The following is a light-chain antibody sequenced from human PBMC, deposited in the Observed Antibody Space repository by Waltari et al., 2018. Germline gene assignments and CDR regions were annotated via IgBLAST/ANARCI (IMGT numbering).Light chain of an antibody. Sequence: IQMTQAPSSLSASVGDRVTMTCRASQRITSHLNWFQQQPGKAPKLLIHTASSLQSGVPSRFSGSGSGTHFTLTITSLQPEDFATYFCQQSYITPYTFGQGTKLEIK. CDR2: TAS. CDR1: QRITSH. CDR3: QQSYITPYT. J-gene: IGKJ2*01. V-gene: IGKV1-39*01.